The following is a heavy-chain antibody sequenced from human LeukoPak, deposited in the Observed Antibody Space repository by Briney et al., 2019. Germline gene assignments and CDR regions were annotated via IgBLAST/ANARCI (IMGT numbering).Heavy chain of an antibody. Sequence: GGSLRLSCVASGFTFSAYSMTWVRQAPGKGLDWVSSISVSGGGTYYADSVSGRFTISRDNSKNTLYLHMNSLRAEDTAVYYCVKDGRDESNCGGDCLQYWGQGTLVTVSS. CDR3: VKDGRDESNCGGDCLQY. J-gene: IGHJ4*02. D-gene: IGHD2-21*02. V-gene: IGHV3-23*01. CDR2: ISVSGGGT. CDR1: GFTFSAYS.